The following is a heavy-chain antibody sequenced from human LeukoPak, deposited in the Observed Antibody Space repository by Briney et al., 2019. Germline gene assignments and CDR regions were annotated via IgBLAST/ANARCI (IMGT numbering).Heavy chain of an antibody. D-gene: IGHD3-10*01. CDR1: GGTFSSYA. J-gene: IGHJ4*02. CDR2: IIPIFGTA. CDR3: ARRAYGYFDY. Sequence: ASVKVSCKASGGTFSSYAISWVRQAPGQGLEWMGGIIPIFGTANYAQKFQGRVTMTTDTSTTTAYMELRTLRSDDTAVYYSARRAYGYFDYWGKGTLVTVSS. V-gene: IGHV1-69*05.